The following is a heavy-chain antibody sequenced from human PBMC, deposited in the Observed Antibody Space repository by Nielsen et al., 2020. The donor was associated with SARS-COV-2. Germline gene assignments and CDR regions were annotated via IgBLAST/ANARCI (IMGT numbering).Heavy chain of an antibody. Sequence: PGKGLEWIGEINHSGSTNYNPSLKSRVTISVDRSKNQFSLKMRSVTAADTAVYYCVRYCSSTSCPRYYYYYYMDVWGKGTTVTVSS. CDR2: INHSGST. V-gene: IGHV4-34*01. CDR3: VRYCSSTSCPRYYYYYYMDV. D-gene: IGHD2-2*01. J-gene: IGHJ6*03.